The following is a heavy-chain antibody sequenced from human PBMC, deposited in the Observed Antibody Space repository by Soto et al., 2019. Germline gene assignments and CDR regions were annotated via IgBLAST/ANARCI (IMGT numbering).Heavy chain of an antibody. CDR2: ISYDGSNK. J-gene: IGHJ3*02. V-gene: IGHV3-30*18. CDR3: AKDNEWMVGAFDI. D-gene: IGHD6-19*01. Sequence: QVQLVESGGGVVQPGRSLRLSCAASGFTFSSYGMHWVRQAPGKGLEWVAVISYDGSNKYYADSVKGRFTISRDNSKNTLYLQMNSLRAEDTAVYYCAKDNEWMVGAFDIWGQGTMVTVS. CDR1: GFTFSSYG.